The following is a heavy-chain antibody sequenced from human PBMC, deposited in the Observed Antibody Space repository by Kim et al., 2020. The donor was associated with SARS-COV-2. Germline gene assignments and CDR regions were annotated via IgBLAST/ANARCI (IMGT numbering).Heavy chain of an antibody. CDR3: AGSPAYGWIHDY. J-gene: IGHJ4*02. V-gene: IGHV3-7*01. Sequence: YNVDPSKGRFTTARDHTKNSLFLQMNSLGAEDTAVYYCAGSPAYGWIHDYWGQGTLVTVSS. D-gene: IGHD5-18*01.